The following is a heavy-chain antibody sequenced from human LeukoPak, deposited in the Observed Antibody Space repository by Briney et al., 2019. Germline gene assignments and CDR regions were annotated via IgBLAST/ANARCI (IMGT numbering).Heavy chain of an antibody. CDR3: ARDYSRWETDGMDV. J-gene: IGHJ6*02. CDR1: GFTFSSYA. Sequence: GGSLRLSCAASGFTFSSYAMSWVRQAPEKGLEWVSAISSSGGSTYYADSVKGRFTISRDNAKNSLYLQMNSLRAEDTAVYYCARDYSRWETDGMDVWGQGTTVTVSS. CDR2: ISSSGGST. D-gene: IGHD1-26*01. V-gene: IGHV3-23*01.